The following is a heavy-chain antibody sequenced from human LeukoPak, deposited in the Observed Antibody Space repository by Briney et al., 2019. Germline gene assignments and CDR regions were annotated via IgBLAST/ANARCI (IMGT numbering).Heavy chain of an antibody. CDR1: GFTFSSYP. V-gene: IGHV3-30-3*01. CDR2: ISYDGSNK. Sequence: PGRSLRLSCAASGFTFSSYPMHWVRQAPGKGLEWVAVISYDGSNKYYADSVKGRFTISRDNSKNTLYLQMNSLRAEDTAVYYCASESVWGQGTTVTVSS. CDR3: ASESV. J-gene: IGHJ6*02.